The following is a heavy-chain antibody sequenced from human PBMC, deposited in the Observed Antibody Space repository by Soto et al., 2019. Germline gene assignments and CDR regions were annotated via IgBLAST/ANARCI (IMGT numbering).Heavy chain of an antibody. CDR1: GGSLSDYY. V-gene: IGHV4-34*02. D-gene: IGHD1-26*01. CDR3: VRGRAFMSRVAFDI. Sequence: QVQLQQRGAGLLKPSETLSLTCAVLGGSLSDYYWTWIRQPPGKGLEWIGEINHSGSTSYNPSLKSRLTLSVGKSTKEFSLNLSSVTAADTAAYHCVRGRAFMSRVAFDIWGQGTMVTVSS. J-gene: IGHJ3*02. CDR2: INHSGST.